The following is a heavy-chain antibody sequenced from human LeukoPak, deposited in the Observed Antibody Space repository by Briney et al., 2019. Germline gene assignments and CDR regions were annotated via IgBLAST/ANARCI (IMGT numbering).Heavy chain of an antibody. CDR3: AADLQSLWFGELFDAFDI. J-gene: IGHJ3*02. Sequence: SVKVSCKASGFTFTSSAMQWVRQARGQRLEWIGWIVVGSGNTNYAQKFQERVTITRDMSTSTAYMELSSLRSEDTAVYYCAADLQSLWFGELFDAFDIWGQGTMVTVSS. CDR1: GFTFTSSA. CDR2: IVVGSGNT. V-gene: IGHV1-58*02. D-gene: IGHD3-10*01.